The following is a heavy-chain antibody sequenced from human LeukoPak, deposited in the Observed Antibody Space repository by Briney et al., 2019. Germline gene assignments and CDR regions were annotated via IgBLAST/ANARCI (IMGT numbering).Heavy chain of an antibody. CDR1: GGSFSGYY. V-gene: IGHV4-34*01. D-gene: IGHD2-2*01. J-gene: IGHJ4*02. CDR2: INHSGST. CDR3: ARRSGIVGSSTSRFDY. Sequence: SETLSLTCAVYGGSFSGYYWIWIRQPPGKGLEWVGEINHSGSTNYNPSLKSRVTISVDTSKNQFSLKLSSVTAADTAVYYCARRSGIVGSSTSRFDYWGQGTLVTVSS.